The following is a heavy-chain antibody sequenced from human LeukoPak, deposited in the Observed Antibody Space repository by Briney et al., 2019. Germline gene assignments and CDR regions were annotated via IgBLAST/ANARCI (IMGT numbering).Heavy chain of an antibody. CDR2: ISWNSGSI. CDR3: ARGQFRFSDYDSSGFDY. J-gene: IGHJ4*02. CDR1: GFTFDDYA. V-gene: IGHV3-9*01. D-gene: IGHD3-22*01. Sequence: GGSLRLSCAASGFTFDDYAMHWVRQAPGKGLEWVSGISWNSGSIGYADSVKGRFTISRDNAKNSLYLQMNSLRAEDTALYYCARGQFRFSDYDSSGFDYWGQGTLVTVSS.